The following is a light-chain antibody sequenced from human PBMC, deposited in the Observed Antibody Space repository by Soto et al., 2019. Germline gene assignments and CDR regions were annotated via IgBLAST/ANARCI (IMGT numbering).Light chain of an antibody. CDR3: QSYDGSNPDVL. V-gene: IGLV6-57*02. J-gene: IGLJ2*01. Sequence: NFMLTQPHSVSESPGKTVTISCTGSSGSIATNYVQWYQQRPGSAPTTVIYEDTQRPSGVPERFSGSIDSSSNSPSLTISGLKTEDEADYYCQSYDGSNPDVLFGGGTKLTVL. CDR1: SGSIATNY. CDR2: EDT.